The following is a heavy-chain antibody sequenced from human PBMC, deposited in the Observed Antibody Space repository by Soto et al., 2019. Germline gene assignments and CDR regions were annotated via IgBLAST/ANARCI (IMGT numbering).Heavy chain of an antibody. CDR3: AKGGRFPEARYYFLHV. J-gene: IGHJ6*03. D-gene: IGHD3-3*01. CDR2: INDSGST. Sequence: QVQLQQRGAGLLKPSETLSLTCVVDGESFSGYYWTWIRQPPGKGLEWIGEINDSGSTNHKPSLKSRSTMSIETYTNQFSLNLRSVTAADTGVYYCAKGGRFPEARYYFLHVWGTGTTVTVS. CDR1: GESFSGYY. V-gene: IGHV4-34*04.